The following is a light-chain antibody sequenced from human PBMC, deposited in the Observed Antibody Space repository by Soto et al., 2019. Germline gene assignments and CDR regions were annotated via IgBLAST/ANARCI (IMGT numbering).Light chain of an antibody. CDR1: SSNIGSNY. J-gene: IGLJ3*02. CDR2: RVD. CDR3: AAWDDSLSGWV. V-gene: IGLV1-47*01. Sequence: QSVLTQPPSASGTPGQRVTISCSGSSSNIGSNYVYWYQQLPGTAPKLLIYRVDQRPSGVPDRFSGSKSGTSASLAISGLRSEDEAEYYCAAWDDSLSGWVFGGGTQLTVL.